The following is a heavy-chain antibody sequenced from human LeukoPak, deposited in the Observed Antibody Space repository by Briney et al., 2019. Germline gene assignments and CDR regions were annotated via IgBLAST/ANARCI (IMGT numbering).Heavy chain of an antibody. CDR2: IYHSGST. V-gene: IGHV4-38-2*02. Sequence: SETLSLTCTVSGYSISSGYYWGWIRQPPGKGLEWIGSIYHSGSTYYNPSLKSRVTISVDTSKNQFSLKLNSVTAADTAVYYCARVAAKTVDYWGQGTLVTVSS. D-gene: IGHD2-15*01. J-gene: IGHJ4*02. CDR1: GYSISSGYY. CDR3: ARVAAKTVDY.